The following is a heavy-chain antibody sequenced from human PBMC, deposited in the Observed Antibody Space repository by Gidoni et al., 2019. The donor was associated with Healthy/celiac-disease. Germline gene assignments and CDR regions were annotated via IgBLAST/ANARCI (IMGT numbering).Heavy chain of an antibody. CDR1: GFPFSSYA. V-gene: IGHV3-23*01. J-gene: IGHJ6*02. CDR2: NSGSGGST. CDR3: AKDSAGTFHGAPYYYYYGMDV. D-gene: IGHD6-13*01. Sequence: EVQLLESGGGLVQPGGSLSLSCAASGFPFSSYALRWVRQAPGKGLEWVSANSGSGGSTYYADSVKGRFTNSRDNSKNTLYLKMNSLRAEDTAVYYCAKDSAGTFHGAPYYYYYGMDVWGQGTTVTVSS.